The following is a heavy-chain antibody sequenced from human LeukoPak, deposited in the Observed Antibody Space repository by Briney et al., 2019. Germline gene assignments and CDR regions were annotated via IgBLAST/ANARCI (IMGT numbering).Heavy chain of an antibody. J-gene: IGHJ4*02. D-gene: IGHD2-2*01. V-gene: IGHV3-30*02. CDR2: IRYDGSNK. CDR1: GFTFSSYG. Sequence: GGSLRLSCAASGFTFSSYGMHWVRQAPGKGLEGVAFIRYDGSNKYYADSVKGRFTISRDNSKNTLYLQMNSLRAEDTAVYYCAKGVVVAPDVTPFDYWGKGTLVTVSS. CDR3: AKGVVVAPDVTPFDY.